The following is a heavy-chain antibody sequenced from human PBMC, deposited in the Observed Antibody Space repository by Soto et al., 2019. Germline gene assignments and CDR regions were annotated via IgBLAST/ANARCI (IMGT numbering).Heavy chain of an antibody. J-gene: IGHJ5*02. D-gene: IGHD3-10*01. V-gene: IGHV1-24*01. Sequence: VKVSCKVSGYTLTELSMHWVRQAPGKGLEWMGGFDPEDGETIYAQKFQGRVTMTEDTSTDTAYMELSSLRSEDTAVYYCATDHPRPRKWFGELFLGTAYNWFDPWGQGTLVTVSS. CDR2: FDPEDGET. CDR1: GYTLTELS. CDR3: ATDHPRPRKWFGELFLGTAYNWFDP.